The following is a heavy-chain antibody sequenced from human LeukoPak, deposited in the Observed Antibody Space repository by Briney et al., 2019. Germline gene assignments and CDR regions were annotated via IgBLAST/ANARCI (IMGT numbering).Heavy chain of an antibody. J-gene: IGHJ4*02. V-gene: IGHV4-34*01. CDR3: VTYYYGSSAPKRNY. CDR2: ISHSGST. Sequence: SETLSLTCAVYGGSFSDYFWSWIRQPPGKGLEWIGEISHSGSTTYNPSLRSRVTISGDTSKKQFSLKLSSVTAADTAVYYCVTYYYGSSAPKRNYWGQGILVTVSS. CDR1: GGSFSDYF. D-gene: IGHD3-22*01.